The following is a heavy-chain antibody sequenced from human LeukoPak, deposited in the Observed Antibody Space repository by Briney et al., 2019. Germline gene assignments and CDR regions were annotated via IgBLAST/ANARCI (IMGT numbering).Heavy chain of an antibody. CDR3: ARAQGRYCSSTSCYTAPWDYYGMDV. V-gene: IGHV4-4*07. D-gene: IGHD2-2*02. J-gene: IGHJ6*02. CDR1: GGSISSYY. Sequence: SETLSLTCTVSGGSISSYYWSWIRQPAGKGLEWIGRIYTSGSTTYNPSLKSRVTMSVDTSKNQFSLKLSSVTAADTAVYYCARAQGRYCSSTSCYTAPWDYYGMDVWGQGTTVTVSS. CDR2: IYTSGST.